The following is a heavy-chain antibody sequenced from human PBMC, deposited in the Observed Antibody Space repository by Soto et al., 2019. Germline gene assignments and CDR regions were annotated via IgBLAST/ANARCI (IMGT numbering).Heavy chain of an antibody. J-gene: IGHJ5*02. Sequence: GESLTISCQGSGYSFANYLISWVRQMHVKGLEYTGIIYPSDSNTRYSPSFQGQVTISADKSISTAYLQWSSLKASDTAIYYCAGHGFHGDHAYKYLDPGVEGTLVAV. CDR3: AGHGFHGDHAYKYLDP. D-gene: IGHD4-17*01. CDR1: GYSFANYL. CDR2: IYPSDSNT. V-gene: IGHV5-51*01.